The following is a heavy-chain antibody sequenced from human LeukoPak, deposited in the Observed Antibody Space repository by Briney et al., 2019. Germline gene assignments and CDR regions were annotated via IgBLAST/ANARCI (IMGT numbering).Heavy chain of an antibody. CDR3: AKGYGNYGY. CDR2: IKQDGSEK. J-gene: IGHJ4*02. CDR1: GFTFSSYW. Sequence: GGSLRLSCAASGFTFSSYWMSWVRQAPGKGLEWVANIKQDGSEKNYVDSVKGRFTISRDNAKNSLYLQMNTLRVEDTAVYYCAKGYGNYGYWGQGTLVTVSS. D-gene: IGHD4-17*01. V-gene: IGHV3-7*01.